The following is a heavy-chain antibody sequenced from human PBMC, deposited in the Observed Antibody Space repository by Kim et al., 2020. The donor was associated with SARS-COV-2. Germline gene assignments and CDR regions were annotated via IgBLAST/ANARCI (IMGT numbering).Heavy chain of an antibody. D-gene: IGHD6-13*01. CDR3: ARFTKVGSSRPGAFDI. J-gene: IGHJ3*02. CDR2: IYYSGST. Sequence: SETLSLTCTVSGGSISSYYWSWIRQPPGKGLEWIGYIYYSGSTNYNPSLKSRVTISVDTSKNQFSLKLSSVTAADTAVYYCARFTKVGSSRPGAFDIWGQGTMVTVSS. CDR1: GGSISSYY. V-gene: IGHV4-59*01.